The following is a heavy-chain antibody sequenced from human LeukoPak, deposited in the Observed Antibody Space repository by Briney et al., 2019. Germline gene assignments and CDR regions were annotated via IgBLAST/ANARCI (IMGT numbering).Heavy chain of an antibody. CDR3: ARGKEVVVAATDYYYYGMDV. CDR2: INHSGST. J-gene: IGHJ6*04. V-gene: IGHV4-34*01. D-gene: IGHD2-15*01. CDR1: GGSFSGYY. Sequence: SETLSLTCADYGGSFSGYYWSWIRQPPGKGLEWIGEINHSGSTNYNPSLESRVTISVDTSKNQFSLKLSSVTAADTAVYYCARGKEVVVAATDYYYYGMDVWGKGTTVTVSS.